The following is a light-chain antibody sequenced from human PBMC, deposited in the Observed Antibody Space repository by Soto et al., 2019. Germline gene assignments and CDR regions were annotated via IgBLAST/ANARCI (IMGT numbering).Light chain of an antibody. V-gene: IGKV1D-13*01. CDR3: LQVDNYPLT. Sequence: IQLTQSPSSLSASVGDRVTLTCRASQAINRALAGCQQRPGKPPKVLIYDPSILESGVPSRCSGSGSGTAVTLPISSLQPEDLATYYCLQVDNYPLTGGGGTKVQIK. CDR1: QAINRA. J-gene: IGKJ4*02. CDR2: DPS.